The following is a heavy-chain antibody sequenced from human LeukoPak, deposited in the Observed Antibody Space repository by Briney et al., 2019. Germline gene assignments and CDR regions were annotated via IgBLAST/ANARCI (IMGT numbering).Heavy chain of an antibody. V-gene: IGHV4-59*01. Sequence: SEALSLSCTVSGGSISRYYWSWIPQPPGKGLEWIGYIYYSGSTNYNPSLKSRVTISLDTSKNQFSLKLSSVTAADTAVYYCARDRSEDAFDIWGQGTMVTVSS. CDR1: GGSISRYY. CDR2: IYYSGST. J-gene: IGHJ3*02. CDR3: ARDRSEDAFDI.